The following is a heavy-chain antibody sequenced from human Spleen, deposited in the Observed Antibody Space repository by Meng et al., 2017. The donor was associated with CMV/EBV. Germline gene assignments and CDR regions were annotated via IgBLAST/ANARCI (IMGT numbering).Heavy chain of an antibody. CDR3: ARDRRQQMANYYYGTDV. CDR1: GFTFSSYA. Sequence: GESLKISCAASGFTFSSYAMHWVRQAPGKGLEWLAVISYDGSNKYDADSVKGRFTISRDNSKNTLYLQMDSLRTEDTAVYYCARDRRQQMANYYYGTDVWGQGTTVTVSS. J-gene: IGHJ6*02. V-gene: IGHV3-30-3*01. CDR2: ISYDGSNK. D-gene: IGHD6-13*01.